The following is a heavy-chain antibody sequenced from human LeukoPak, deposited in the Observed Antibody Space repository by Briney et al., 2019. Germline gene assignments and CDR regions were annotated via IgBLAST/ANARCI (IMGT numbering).Heavy chain of an antibody. V-gene: IGHV1-46*01. CDR1: GYTFTSYD. CDR2: INPSGGST. CDR3: ARAVDSYGPVDY. J-gene: IGHJ4*02. Sequence: ASVKVSCKASGYTFTSYDINWVRQAPGQGLEWMGIINPSGGSTSYAQKFQGRVTMTRDTSTSTVYMELSSLRSEDTAVYYCARAVDSYGPVDYWGQGTLVTVSS. D-gene: IGHD5-18*01.